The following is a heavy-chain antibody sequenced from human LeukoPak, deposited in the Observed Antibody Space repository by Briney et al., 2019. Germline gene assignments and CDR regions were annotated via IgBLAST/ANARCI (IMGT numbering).Heavy chain of an antibody. J-gene: IGHJ4*02. Sequence: GALRLSCAASEFSVGSNYMTWVRQAPGKGLEWVSLIYSGGSTYYADSVKGRFTISRDNSKNTLYLQMNSLRAEDTAVYYCARGTPEYSSGWYGTLDYWGQGTLVAVSS. V-gene: IGHV3-66*01. CDR3: ARGTPEYSSGWYGTLDY. D-gene: IGHD6-19*01. CDR2: IYSGGST. CDR1: EFSVGSNY.